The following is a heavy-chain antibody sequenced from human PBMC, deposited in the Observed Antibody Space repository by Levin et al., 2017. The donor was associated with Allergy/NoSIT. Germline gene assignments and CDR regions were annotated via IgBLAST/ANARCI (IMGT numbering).Heavy chain of an antibody. V-gene: IGHV3-23*01. Sequence: LSLTCAASGFTFSTYAMSWVRQAPGKGLEWVSAISGNGFRTYYADAVKGRFTISRDNSKNTLYLQMNSLRDDDTAAYYCTKESTSGSYGDDWGQGTEVTVSS. CDR1: GFTFSTYA. CDR3: TKESTSGSYGDD. J-gene: IGHJ4*02. D-gene: IGHD3-10*01. CDR2: ISGNGFRT.